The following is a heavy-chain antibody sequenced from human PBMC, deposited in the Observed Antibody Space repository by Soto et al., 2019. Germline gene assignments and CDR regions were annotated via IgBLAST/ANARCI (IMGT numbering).Heavy chain of an antibody. D-gene: IGHD6-13*01. CDR3: ARSRSAAFDI. CDR2: TYYRSKWYD. V-gene: IGHV6-1*01. J-gene: IGHJ3*02. CDR1: GDSVSSNNVG. Sequence: SQSLSFTCAISGDSVSSNNVGWNWIRQSPSRGLEWLGRTYYRSKWYDDYAASVKGRMTINPDTSKNQFSLQLNSLTPEDTAVYYCARSRSAAFDIWGQGTLVTVSS.